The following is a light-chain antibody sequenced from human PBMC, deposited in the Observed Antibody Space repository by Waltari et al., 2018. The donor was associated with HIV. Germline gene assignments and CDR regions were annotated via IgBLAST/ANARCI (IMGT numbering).Light chain of an antibody. CDR2: GKN. J-gene: IGLJ3*02. V-gene: IGLV3-19*01. CDR1: RPRSSY. CDR3: NSRDSSGNHWV. Sequence: SSELTQDPAVSVALGQTVRITCQGDRPRSSYASWYQQKPGQAPVLVIYGKNNRPSGIPDRFSGSSSGNTASLTITGAQAEDEADYYCNSRDSSGNHWVFGGGTKLTVL.